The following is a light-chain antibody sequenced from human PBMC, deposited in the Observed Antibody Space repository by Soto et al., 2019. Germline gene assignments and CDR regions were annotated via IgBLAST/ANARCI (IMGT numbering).Light chain of an antibody. CDR3: HQHANSWT. CDR2: GAS. CDR1: PSISSY. J-gene: IGKJ1*01. Sequence: AVTQSPGTLSLFPGERATLSCRASPSISSYLAWYQQKPGQAPRLLIYGASSRATGIPDRFTGSGSGTDFTLTISRLEPEDFAVYYCHQHANSWTFGQGTKVDIK. V-gene: IGKV3-20*01.